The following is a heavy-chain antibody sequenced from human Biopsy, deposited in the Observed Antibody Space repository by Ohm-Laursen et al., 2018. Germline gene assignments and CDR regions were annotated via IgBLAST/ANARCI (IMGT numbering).Heavy chain of an antibody. J-gene: IGHJ2*01. Sequence: SLRLSCAASGFTFSSYWMNWVRQAPGKGLVWVSRINSDGSNTSYADFVKGRFTISRDNAKNTLYLQINTPTLEDTAFYYCARGLSSGWYGYFDVWGRGTLVTVSS. CDR1: GFTFSSYW. D-gene: IGHD6-19*01. CDR2: INSDGSNT. V-gene: IGHV3-74*01. CDR3: ARGLSSGWYGYFDV.